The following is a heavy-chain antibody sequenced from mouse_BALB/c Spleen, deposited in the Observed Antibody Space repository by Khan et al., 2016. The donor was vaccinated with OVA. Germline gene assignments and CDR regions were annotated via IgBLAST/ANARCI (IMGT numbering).Heavy chain of an antibody. V-gene: IGHV5-6*01. Sequence: EVELVESGGDLVEPGGSLKLSCAASGFTFSTYGMSWVRQTPDKRLEWVANISTGGHYTYYPDSVRGRFTISRDNAKNTLYLQMTSLKSEDTAMVYCARLAYYYDSEGFAYWGQGTLVTVSA. CDR1: GFTFSTYG. J-gene: IGHJ3*01. CDR2: ISTGGHYT. CDR3: ARLAYYYDSEGFAY. D-gene: IGHD1-1*01.